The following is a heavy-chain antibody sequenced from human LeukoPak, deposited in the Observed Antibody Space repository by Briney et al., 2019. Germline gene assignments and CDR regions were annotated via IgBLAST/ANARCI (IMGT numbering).Heavy chain of an antibody. V-gene: IGHV3-30-3*01. J-gene: IGHJ4*02. CDR3: AREFSADSSGYYGDY. D-gene: IGHD3-22*01. CDR2: ISHDGNNK. CDR1: GFTFRTYV. Sequence: GRSLRLSCAASGFTFRTYVMDWVRQAPGKGLEWEAVISHDGNNKYHADSVKGRFTISRDNSKNTLYLQMNSLRVEDTAVYYCAREFSADSSGYYGDYWGQGTLVTVSS.